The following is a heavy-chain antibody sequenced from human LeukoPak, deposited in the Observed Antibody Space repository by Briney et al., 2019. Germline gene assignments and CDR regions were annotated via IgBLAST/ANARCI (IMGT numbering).Heavy chain of an antibody. CDR2: IYCSGST. V-gene: IGHV4-59*01. CDR1: GGSISSYY. J-gene: IGHJ4*02. D-gene: IGHD6-19*01. CDR3: ASSGWYRDYFDY. Sequence: SEPLSLPCTVSGGSISSYYWSWIRQPPGKGLEWIGYIYCSGSTNYNPSLKSRVTISVGTSKNQFSLKLSSVTAADTAVYYCASSGWYRDYFDYWGQGTLVTVS.